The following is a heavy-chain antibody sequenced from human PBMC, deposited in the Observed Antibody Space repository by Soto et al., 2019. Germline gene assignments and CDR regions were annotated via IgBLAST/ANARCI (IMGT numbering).Heavy chain of an antibody. CDR2: IYYSGST. V-gene: IGHV4-59*01. Sequence: SXTLSLTCTVSGGSISSYYCSWILQPPGKGLEWIGYIYYSGSTNYNPSLKSRVTISVDTSKNQFSLKLSSVTAADTAVYYCARTDPDCTNGVCYADYWGQGTLVTVSS. D-gene: IGHD2-8*01. CDR3: ARTDPDCTNGVCYADY. CDR1: GGSISSYY. J-gene: IGHJ4*02.